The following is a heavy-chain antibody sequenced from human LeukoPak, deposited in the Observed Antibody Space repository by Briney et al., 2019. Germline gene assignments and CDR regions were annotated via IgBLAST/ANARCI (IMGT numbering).Heavy chain of an antibody. CDR3: ARYYYDSSGYYYFDY. J-gene: IGHJ4*02. V-gene: IGHV4-59*12. D-gene: IGHD3-22*01. Sequence: PSETLSLTCTVSGGSISSYYWSWIRQPPGKGLEWIGYIYYSGSTNYNPSLKSRVTISVDTSKNQFSLKLSSVTAADTAVYYCARYYYDSSGYYYFDYWGQGTLVTVSS. CDR2: IYYSGST. CDR1: GGSISSYY.